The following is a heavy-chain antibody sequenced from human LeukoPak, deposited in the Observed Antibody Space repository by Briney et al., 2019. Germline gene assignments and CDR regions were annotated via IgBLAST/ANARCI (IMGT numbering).Heavy chain of an antibody. Sequence: ASVKVSCKASGYTFTSYDINWVRQATGQGLEWMGWMNPNSGNTGYAQKFQGRVTMTRNTSISTAYMELSSLRSEDTAVYYCARVTGAYSSGWYGMDWFDPWGQGTLVTVSS. V-gene: IGHV1-8*01. CDR3: ARVTGAYSSGWYGMDWFDP. CDR2: MNPNSGNT. J-gene: IGHJ5*02. CDR1: GYTFTSYD. D-gene: IGHD6-19*01.